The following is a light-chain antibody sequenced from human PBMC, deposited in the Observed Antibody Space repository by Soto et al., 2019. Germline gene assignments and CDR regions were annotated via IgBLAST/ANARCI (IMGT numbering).Light chain of an antibody. Sequence: DIQMTQSPSTLSASVGDRVTITSRASQSLNSLLAWYQQKPGRVPKLLIYDASTLESGVPSRFSGSGSGTEFTLTISSLQTDDFATYYCQQYNSYSSWTFGQGTKVDI. CDR3: QQYNSYSSWT. CDR1: QSLNSL. J-gene: IGKJ1*01. V-gene: IGKV1-5*01. CDR2: DAS.